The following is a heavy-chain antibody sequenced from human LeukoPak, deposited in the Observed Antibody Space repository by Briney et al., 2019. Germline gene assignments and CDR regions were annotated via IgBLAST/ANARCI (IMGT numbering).Heavy chain of an antibody. CDR3: TTDGTYYYDSSGYFRGIWNINFDY. V-gene: IGHV3-15*01. Sequence: PGGSLRLSCAASGFTFSNAWMSWVRQAPGKGLEWVGRIKSKTDGGTTDYAAPVKGRFTISRDDSKNTLYLQMNSLKTEDTAVYYCTTDGTYYYDSSGYFRGIWNINFDYWGQGTLVTVSS. CDR1: GFTFSNAW. J-gene: IGHJ4*02. D-gene: IGHD3-22*01. CDR2: IKSKTDGGTT.